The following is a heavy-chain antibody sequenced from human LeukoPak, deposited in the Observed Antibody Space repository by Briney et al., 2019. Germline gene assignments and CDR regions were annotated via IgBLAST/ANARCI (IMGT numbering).Heavy chain of an antibody. J-gene: IGHJ4*02. D-gene: IGHD3-22*01. CDR1: GFTFSDYY. V-gene: IGHV3-11*06. CDR3: AREGYDSSGSERYFDY. Sequence: GGSLRLSCAASGFTFSDYYMSWIRQAPGKGLEWVSYISSSSSYTNYADSAKGRFTISRDNAKNSLYLQMNSLRAEDTAVYHCAREGYDSSGSERYFDYWGQGTLVTVSS. CDR2: ISSSSSYT.